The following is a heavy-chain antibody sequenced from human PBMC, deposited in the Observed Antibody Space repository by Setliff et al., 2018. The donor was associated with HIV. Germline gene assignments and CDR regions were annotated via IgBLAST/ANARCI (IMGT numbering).Heavy chain of an antibody. CDR2: ISTTGST. Sequence: PSETLSLTGTVSGDSIRSGSYLLIWIRQPAGKGLEWSGHISTTGSTNYNPSLKSRFIMSVDTSRNQFSLKLSSVTAADPAVYYCARGHDKKYYYFYYMDVWGKGTTVTVSS. D-gene: IGHD3-9*01. CDR1: GDSIRSGSYL. V-gene: IGHV4-61*09. J-gene: IGHJ6*03. CDR3: ARGHDKKYYYFYYMDV.